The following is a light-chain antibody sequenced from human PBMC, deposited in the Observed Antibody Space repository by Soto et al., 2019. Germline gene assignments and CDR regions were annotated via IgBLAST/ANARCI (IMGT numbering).Light chain of an antibody. V-gene: IGLV2-14*01. CDR1: GSDVGAYNY. J-gene: IGLJ1*01. CDR2: EVS. Sequence: QSVLTQPASVSGSPGQTITISCTGTGSDVGAYNYVSWYQQHPGKAPKLMIYEVSNRPSGVSDRFSGSKSGNTASLTISGLQAADEADYYCSSKRTTASLVFGTGTKVTVL. CDR3: SSKRTTASLV.